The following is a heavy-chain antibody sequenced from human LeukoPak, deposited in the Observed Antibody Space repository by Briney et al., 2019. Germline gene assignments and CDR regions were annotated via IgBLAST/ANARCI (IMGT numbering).Heavy chain of an antibody. V-gene: IGHV3-15*01. CDR3: TTDGGAIAAAGTPRGFDY. J-gene: IGHJ4*02. CDR2: IKSKTDGGTT. D-gene: IGHD6-13*01. CDR1: GFTFSNAW. Sequence: GGALRLSCAASGFTFSNAWMSWVRQAPGKGLEWVGRIKSKTDGGTTDYAAPVKGRFTISRDDSKNTLYLQMNSLKTEDTAVYYCTTDGGAIAAAGTPRGFDYWGQGTLVTVSS.